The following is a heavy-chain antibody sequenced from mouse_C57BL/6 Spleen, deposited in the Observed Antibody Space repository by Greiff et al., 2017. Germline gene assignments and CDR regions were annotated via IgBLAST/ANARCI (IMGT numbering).Heavy chain of an antibody. CDR1: GYAFSSYW. CDR3: ARYDYDGGYFDY. D-gene: IGHD2-4*01. J-gene: IGHJ2*01. Sequence: VQLQQSGAELVKPGASVKISCKASGYAFSSYWMNWVKQRPGKGLEWIGQIYPGDGDTNYNGKFKGKATLTADKSSSTAYMQLSSLTSEDSAVYFCARYDYDGGYFDYWGQGTTLTVSS. V-gene: IGHV1-80*01. CDR2: IYPGDGDT.